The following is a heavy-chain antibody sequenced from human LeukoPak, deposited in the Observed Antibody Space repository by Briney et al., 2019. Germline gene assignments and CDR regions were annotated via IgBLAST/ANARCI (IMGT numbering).Heavy chain of an antibody. CDR1: GFTFSNAW. J-gene: IGHJ4*02. D-gene: IGHD3-22*01. CDR2: IKSKTDGGTT. Sequence: GGSLRLSCAASGFTFSNAWMNWVRQAPGKGLEWGGRIKSKTDGGTTDYAAPVKGRFTISRDDSKNTLYLQMNSLKTEDTAVYYCSTTYYYDSSEGYWGQGTLVTVSS. V-gene: IGHV3-15*07. CDR3: STTYYYDSSEGY.